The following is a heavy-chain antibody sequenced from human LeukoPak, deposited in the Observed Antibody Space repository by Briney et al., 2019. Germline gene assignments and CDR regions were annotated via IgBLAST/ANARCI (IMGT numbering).Heavy chain of an antibody. J-gene: IGHJ6*02. Sequence: TSETLSLTCAVHGGFNGYHWSWIRQSPGKGLEWIGEITYNGVTNYNPSLKVTISVDTSKSLFSLKLSSVTAADTAVYFCTRSGLTGMRTYPRTPSYYYGMDVWGQGTAVTVPS. CDR3: TRSGLTGMRTYPRTPSYYYGMDV. D-gene: IGHD2-2*02. CDR1: GGFNGYH. V-gene: IGHV4-34*01. CDR2: ITYNGVT.